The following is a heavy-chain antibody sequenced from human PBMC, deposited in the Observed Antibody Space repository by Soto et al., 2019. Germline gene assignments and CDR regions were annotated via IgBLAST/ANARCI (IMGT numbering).Heavy chain of an antibody. CDR2: ISYDGSNK. CDR3: ARVEARIGRLLLWFGDHLDY. V-gene: IGHV3-30-3*01. Sequence: QVQLVESGGGVVQPGRSLRLSCAASGFTFSSYAMHWVRQAPGKGLEWVAVISYDGSNKYYADSVKGRFTISRDNSKNTLYLQMNSLRAEDTAVYYCARVEARIGRLLLWFGDHLDYWGQGTLVTVSS. CDR1: GFTFSSYA. J-gene: IGHJ4*02. D-gene: IGHD3-10*01.